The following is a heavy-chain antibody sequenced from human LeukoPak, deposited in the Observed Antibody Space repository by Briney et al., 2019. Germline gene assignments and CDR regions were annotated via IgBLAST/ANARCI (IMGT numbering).Heavy chain of an antibody. J-gene: IGHJ4*02. CDR1: GGSFSGYY. CDR3: ARVPRHFDY. V-gene: IGHV4-34*01. Sequence: SETLSLTCAVYGGSFSGYYWSWIRQPPGKGLEWIGEINHSGSTYYNPSLKSRVTISVDTSKNQFSLKLSSVTAADTAVYYCARVPRHFDYWGQGTLVTVSS. CDR2: INHSGST.